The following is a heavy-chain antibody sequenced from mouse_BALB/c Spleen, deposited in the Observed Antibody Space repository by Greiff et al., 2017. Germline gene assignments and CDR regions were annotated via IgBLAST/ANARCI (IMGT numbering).Heavy chain of an antibody. CDR3: ASAYYYGSSSRYWYFDV. V-gene: IGHV5-9-3*01. J-gene: IGHJ1*01. Sequence: EVQRVESGGGLVKPGGSLKLSCAASGFTFSSYAMSWVRQTPEKRLEWVATISSGGSYTYYPDSVKGRFTISRDNAKNTLYLQMSSLRSEDTAMYYCASAYYYGSSSRYWYFDVWGAGTTVTVSS. CDR1: GFTFSSYA. D-gene: IGHD1-1*01. CDR2: ISSGGSYT.